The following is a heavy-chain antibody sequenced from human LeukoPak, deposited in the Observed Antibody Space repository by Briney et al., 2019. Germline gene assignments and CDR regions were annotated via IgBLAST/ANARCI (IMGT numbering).Heavy chain of an antibody. CDR2: IYYSGST. D-gene: IGHD2-2*02. CDR1: GGSISSRSYY. V-gene: IGHV4-39*01. Sequence: PSETLSLTCTVSGGSISSRSYYWGWIRQPPGKGLEWIGSIYYSGSTYYNPSLKSRVTISVDTSKNQFSLKLSSVTAADTAVYYCAKIVAVPAAIVGYFDYWGQGTLVTVSS. J-gene: IGHJ4*02. CDR3: AKIVAVPAAIVGYFDY.